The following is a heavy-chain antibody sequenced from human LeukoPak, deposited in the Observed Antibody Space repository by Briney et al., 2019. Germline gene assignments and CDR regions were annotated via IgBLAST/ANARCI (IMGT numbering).Heavy chain of an antibody. D-gene: IGHD3-22*01. CDR3: ARRSFRYYDSSGYYYFDY. V-gene: IGHV4-39*07. Sequence: SETLSLTCIVSGGSISSSSYYWGWVRQPPGKGLEWIGSMYFSGSTYYNAALKIRLTISVDTSKNQFSLKLSSVTAADTAVYYCARRSFRYYDSSGYYYFDYWGQGTLVTVSS. CDR2: MYFSGST. J-gene: IGHJ4*02. CDR1: GGSISSSSYY.